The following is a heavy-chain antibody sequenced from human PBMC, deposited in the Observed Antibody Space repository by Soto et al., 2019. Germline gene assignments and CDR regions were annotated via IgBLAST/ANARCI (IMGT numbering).Heavy chain of an antibody. CDR3: ARDARCTNGVCFDYYYYYYMDV. CDR1: GFTFSSYG. V-gene: IGHV3-30*03. J-gene: IGHJ6*03. Sequence: GGSLRLSCAASGFTFSSYGMHWVRQAPGKGLEWVAVISYDGSNKYYADSVKGRFTISRDNSKNTLYLQMNSLRAEDTAVYYCARDARCTNGVCFDYYYYYYMDVWGKGTTVTVSS. D-gene: IGHD2-8*01. CDR2: ISYDGSNK.